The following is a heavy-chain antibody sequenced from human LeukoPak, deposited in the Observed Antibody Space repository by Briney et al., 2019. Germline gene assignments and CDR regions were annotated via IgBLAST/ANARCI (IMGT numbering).Heavy chain of an antibody. Sequence: SETLSLTCTVSGGSISNANYYWSWIRQHPGEGLEWIGYIYYSGSTYYDPSLKSRVTISLDTSKNQFSLKLSSVTAADTAVYYCARGRGYSGSDLDYWGQGTLVTVSS. CDR3: ARGRGYSGSDLDY. J-gene: IGHJ4*02. D-gene: IGHD5-12*01. CDR2: IYYSGST. CDR1: GGSISNANYY. V-gene: IGHV4-31*03.